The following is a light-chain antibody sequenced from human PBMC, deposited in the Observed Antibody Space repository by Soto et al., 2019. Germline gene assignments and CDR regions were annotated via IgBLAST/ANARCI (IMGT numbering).Light chain of an antibody. J-gene: IGKJ5*01. CDR1: QSVSSRY. V-gene: IGKV3-20*01. Sequence: EIVLTQSPVTLSLSPGERATLSCRASQSVSSRYLAWDQQTPGQAPRLLIYGASRRATGIPDRFSGSGSGTDFTLTISRLEPEDFAVYYCQQYGSSLSITFGQGTRLEIK. CDR3: QQYGSSLSIT. CDR2: GAS.